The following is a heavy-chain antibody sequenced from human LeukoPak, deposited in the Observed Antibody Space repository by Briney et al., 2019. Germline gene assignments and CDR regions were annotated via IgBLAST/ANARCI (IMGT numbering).Heavy chain of an antibody. J-gene: IGHJ4*02. CDR3: ARNPRGVAPDY. CDR1: GYTLIQLS. V-gene: IGHV1-24*01. D-gene: IGHD5-12*01. Sequence: ASVKVSCKVSGYTLIQLSMHWMRQAPGKGLEWMGGFDPEDGETIYAQKFQGRVTMTEDRSTDTAYMELSSLRSEDTAVYYCARNPRGVAPDYWGQGTLVTVSS. CDR2: FDPEDGET.